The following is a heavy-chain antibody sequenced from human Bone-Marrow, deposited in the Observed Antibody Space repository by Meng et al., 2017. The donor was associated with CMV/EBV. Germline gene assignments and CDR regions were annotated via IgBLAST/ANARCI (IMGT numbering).Heavy chain of an antibody. D-gene: IGHD3-16*01. Sequence: ASVKVSFKASGYTFADYDIHWVRQATGQGLEWMGWIKSDSDDTGYAQQFQGRVTMTRDTSISTAYMELSSLTSEDTAVYYCARIHPGEYWGQGTLVTVSS. CDR3: ARIHPGEY. V-gene: IGHV1-8*01. J-gene: IGHJ4*02. CDR2: IKSDSDDT. CDR1: GYTFADYD.